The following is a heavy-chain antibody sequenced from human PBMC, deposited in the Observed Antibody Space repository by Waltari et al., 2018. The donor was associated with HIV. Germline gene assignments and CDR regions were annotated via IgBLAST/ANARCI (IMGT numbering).Heavy chain of an antibody. CDR3: ARGRHYYDSSGPYY. CDR2: ISSSGSTI. Sequence: EVQLVESGGGLVQPGGSLRLSCAASGFTFSSSEMNWVRQAPGKGLEWVSYISSSGSTIYYADSVKGRFTISRDNAKHSLYLQMNSLRAEDTAVYYCARGRHYYDSSGPYYWGQGTLVTVSS. J-gene: IGHJ4*02. V-gene: IGHV3-48*03. CDR1: GFTFSSSE. D-gene: IGHD3-22*01.